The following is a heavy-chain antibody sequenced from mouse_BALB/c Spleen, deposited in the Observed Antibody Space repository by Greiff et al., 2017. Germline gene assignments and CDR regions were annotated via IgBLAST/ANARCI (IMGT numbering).Heavy chain of an antibody. J-gene: IGHJ4*01. V-gene: IGHV5-17*02. CDR1: GFTFSSFG. Sequence: EVHLVESGGGLVQPGGSRKLSCAASGFTFSSFGMHWVRQAPEKGLEWVAYISSGSSTIYYADTVKGRFTISRDNPKNTLFLQMTSLRSEDTAMYYCARGSLPTVVAKAMDYWGQGTSVTVSS. CDR3: ARGSLPTVVAKAMDY. D-gene: IGHD1-1*01. CDR2: ISSGSSTI.